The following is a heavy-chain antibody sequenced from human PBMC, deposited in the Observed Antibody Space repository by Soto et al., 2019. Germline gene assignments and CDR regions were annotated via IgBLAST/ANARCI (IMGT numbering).Heavy chain of an antibody. D-gene: IGHD3-10*01. CDR3: ARALRGRGGSDY. J-gene: IGHJ4*02. V-gene: IGHV4-39*07. Sequence: SETLSLTCTVSGGSISSSSYYWGWIRQPPGKGLEWIGNIYYSGSTYYNPSLKSRVTISVDTSKNQFSLKLSSVTAADTAVYYCARALRGRGGSDYWGQGTLVTVSS. CDR2: IYYSGST. CDR1: GGSISSSSYY.